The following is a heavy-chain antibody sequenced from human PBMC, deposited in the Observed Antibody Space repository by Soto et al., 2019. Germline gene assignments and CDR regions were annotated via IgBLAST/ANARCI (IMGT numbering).Heavy chain of an antibody. D-gene: IGHD6-13*01. CDR3: ARDPNRWQQLVPSKGGPYYYGLAV. V-gene: IGHV3-33*01. CDR2: RWDEGSNK. Sequence: GGFLRLSCAASGVTCSSYGMHWVRQAPGEGLEWVAVRWDEGSNKYYADSVKGRFTISRDNSKNTLYLQMNSLRAEDTAVYYCARDPNRWQQLVPSKGGPYYYGLAVWGQGTTVTVSS. J-gene: IGHJ6*02. CDR1: GVTCSSYG.